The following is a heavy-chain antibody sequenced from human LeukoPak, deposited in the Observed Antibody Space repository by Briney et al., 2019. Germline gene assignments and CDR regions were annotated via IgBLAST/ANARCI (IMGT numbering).Heavy chain of an antibody. CDR2: IYYSGST. CDR3: ARQGYDILTGYIDAFDI. CDR1: GGSISSYS. V-gene: IGHV4-59*08. J-gene: IGHJ3*02. Sequence: SETLSLTCTVSGGSISSYSWSWIRQPPGKGLEWIGSIYYSGSTNYNPSLKSRVTISVDTSKNQFSLKLSSVTAADTAIYYCARQGYDILTGYIDAFDIWGQGTMVTVSS. D-gene: IGHD3-9*01.